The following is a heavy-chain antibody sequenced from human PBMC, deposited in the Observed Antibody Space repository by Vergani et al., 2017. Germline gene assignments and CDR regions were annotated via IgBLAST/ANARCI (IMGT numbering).Heavy chain of an antibody. J-gene: IGHJ2*01. V-gene: IGHV4-39*01. CDR1: GDSIISRSYY. CDR3: ASGKYYSDSTSHFRGRYFDV. D-gene: IGHD3-16*01. CDR2: IYNSGNG. Sequence: QMQLQESGPGLVKASETLSLTCTVSGDSIISRSYYWGWIRQPPGKGLEWIGSIYNSGNGDSSSSLKRRVTISADTSKNQFSLRLTSVTAADTAVYYCASGKYYSDSTSHFRGRYFDVWVRGTLVTVPS.